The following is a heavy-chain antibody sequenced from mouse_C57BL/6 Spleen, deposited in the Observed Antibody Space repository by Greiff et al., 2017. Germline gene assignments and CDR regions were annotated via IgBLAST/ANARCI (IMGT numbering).Heavy chain of an antibody. D-gene: IGHD2-5*01. CDR3: ARGGYSNYVDYYAMDY. Sequence: QVQLQQPGAELVKPGASVKLSCKASGYTFTSYWMHWVKQRPGQGLEWIGMIHPNSGSTTSNEKFKSKATLTVDKSSSTAYMQLSSLTSEDSAVYYCARGGYSNYVDYYAMDYWGQGTSVTVSS. CDR1: GYTFTSYW. V-gene: IGHV1-64*01. CDR2: IHPNSGST. J-gene: IGHJ4*01.